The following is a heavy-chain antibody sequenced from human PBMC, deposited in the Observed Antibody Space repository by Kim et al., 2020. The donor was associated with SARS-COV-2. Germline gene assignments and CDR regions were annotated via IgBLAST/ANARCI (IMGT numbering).Heavy chain of an antibody. CDR2: ISSNGGST. V-gene: IGHV3-64D*06. Sequence: GGSLRLSCSASGFTFSSYAMHWVRQAPGKGLEYVSAISSNGGSTYYADSVKGRFTISRDNSKNTLYLQMSSLRAEDTAVYYCVKDSVLRYFDWLPDFDYWGQGTLVTVSS. D-gene: IGHD3-9*01. CDR3: VKDSVLRYFDWLPDFDY. CDR1: GFTFSSYA. J-gene: IGHJ4*02.